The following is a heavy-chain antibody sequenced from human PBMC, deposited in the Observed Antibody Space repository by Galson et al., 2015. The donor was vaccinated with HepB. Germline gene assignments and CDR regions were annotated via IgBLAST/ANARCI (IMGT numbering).Heavy chain of an antibody. D-gene: IGHD6-19*01. V-gene: IGHV3-30*04. CDR3: ARDVTFFLAVAGTLDY. Sequence: SLRLSCAASGFTFSSYAMHWVRQAPGKGLEWVAVISYDGSNKYYADSVKGRFTISRDNSKNTLYLQMNSLRAEDTAVYYCARDVTFFLAVAGTLDYWGQGTLVTVSS. CDR2: ISYDGSNK. CDR1: GFTFSSYA. J-gene: IGHJ4*02.